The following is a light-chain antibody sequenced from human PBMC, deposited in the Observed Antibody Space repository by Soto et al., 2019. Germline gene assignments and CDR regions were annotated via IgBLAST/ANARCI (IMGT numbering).Light chain of an antibody. Sequence: EILMTQSPGTLSVSPGEGATLPCRASQSVSGNLAWYQQKPGQAPRLLIYGTSIRATGVPARFSGGGSGTEFTLTISGLQSEDFAVYYCRQYNNWPLITFGQGTRLEIK. CDR2: GTS. J-gene: IGKJ5*01. CDR1: QSVSGN. V-gene: IGKV3-15*01. CDR3: RQYNNWPLIT.